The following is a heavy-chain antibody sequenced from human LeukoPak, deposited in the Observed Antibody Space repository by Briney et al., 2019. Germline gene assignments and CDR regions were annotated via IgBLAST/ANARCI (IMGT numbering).Heavy chain of an antibody. V-gene: IGHV3-66*01. CDR2: LYSGGST. D-gene: IGHD1-26*01. CDR1: GFTVGSNY. CDR3: ARAEWDLIYGY. Sequence: GGSLRLSCAVSGFTVGSNYMSWVRQAPGKGLEWVSVLYSGGSTYYADSVKGRFTISRDNAKNTLYLQMNSLRAEDTAVYYCARAEWDLIYGYWGQGTLVTVSS. J-gene: IGHJ4*02.